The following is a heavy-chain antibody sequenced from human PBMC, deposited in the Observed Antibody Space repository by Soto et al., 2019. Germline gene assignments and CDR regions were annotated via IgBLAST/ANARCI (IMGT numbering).Heavy chain of an antibody. Sequence: EVQLVESGGGLVQPGRSLRLSCEVSGITFDDYAMHWVRQAPGKGLEWVSAINWNSDFIGYAASVRGRFIISRDIAKNSLYLQMNSLRVEDTGLYYCAKVTVPSPYYYHMDVWGKGTTVTVSS. CDR3: AKVTVPSPYYYHMDV. CDR1: GITFDDYA. J-gene: IGHJ6*03. D-gene: IGHD6-6*01. V-gene: IGHV3-9*01. CDR2: INWNSDFI.